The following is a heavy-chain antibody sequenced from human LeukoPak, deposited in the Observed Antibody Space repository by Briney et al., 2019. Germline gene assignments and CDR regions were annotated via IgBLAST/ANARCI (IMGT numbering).Heavy chain of an antibody. CDR3: ARDADGYNGYYYYYYMGV. CDR2: IYTNGST. J-gene: IGHJ6*03. CDR1: GGSISSGSYY. V-gene: IGHV4-61*02. Sequence: PSQTLSLTCTVSGGSISSGSYYWNWIRQPAGKGLEWIGRIYTNGSTNYNPSLKSRVTISADTSKNQFSLKLSSLTAADTAVYYCARDADGYNGYYYYYYMGVWGKGTTVTVSS. D-gene: IGHD5-24*01.